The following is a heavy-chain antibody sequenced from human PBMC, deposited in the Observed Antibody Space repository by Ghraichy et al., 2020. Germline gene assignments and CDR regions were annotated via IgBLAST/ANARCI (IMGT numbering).Heavy chain of an antibody. V-gene: IGHV2-70*01. CDR1: GFSLRTSGMC. CDR2: IDWDDDK. J-gene: IGHJ4*02. Sequence: SGPTLVKPTQTLTLTCTFSGFSLRTSGMCVSWIRQPPGKALEWLALIDWDDDKYYNTSLKTRLTISKDTSKNQVVLTMTNMDPVDTATYFCARTLYSSDWRSRGGPFDYWGQGTLVTVSS. D-gene: IGHD6-19*01. CDR3: ARTLYSSDWRSRGGPFDY.